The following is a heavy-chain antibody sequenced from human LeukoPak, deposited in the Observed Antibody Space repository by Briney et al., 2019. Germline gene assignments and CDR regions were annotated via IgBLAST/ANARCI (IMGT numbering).Heavy chain of an antibody. CDR1: GYTFTSYA. Sequence: ASVKVSCKASGYTFTSYAMNWVRQAPGQGLEWMGWINTNTGNPTYAQGLTGRFVFSLDTSVSTAYLQICSLKAEDTAVYYCARGSYSGYENNWFDPWGQGTLVTVSS. CDR3: ARGSYSGYENNWFDP. J-gene: IGHJ5*02. V-gene: IGHV7-4-1*01. CDR2: INTNTGNP. D-gene: IGHD5-12*01.